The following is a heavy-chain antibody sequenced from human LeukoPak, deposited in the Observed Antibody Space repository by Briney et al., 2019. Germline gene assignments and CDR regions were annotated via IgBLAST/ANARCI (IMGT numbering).Heavy chain of an antibody. CDR3: AIIVVADFDD. J-gene: IGHJ4*02. CDR1: GVSFSGYY. CDR2: INHSGSA. V-gene: IGHV4-34*01. Sequence: WETLSLTCAVYGVSFSGYYLSWIRQAPGKGLEWVGGINHSGSANYKQSFKSRLTISIDTYTKQLFLQQSSVTAADAAVYFYAIIVVADFDDWGEGTLVTVSS. D-gene: IGHD2-15*01.